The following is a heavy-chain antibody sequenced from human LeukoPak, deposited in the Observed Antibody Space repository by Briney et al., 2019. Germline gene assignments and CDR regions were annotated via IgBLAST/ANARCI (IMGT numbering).Heavy chain of an antibody. D-gene: IGHD3-10*01. CDR1: GFTVSSNY. CDR2: ISGSGGST. J-gene: IGHJ4*02. V-gene: IGHV3-23*01. CDR3: AKARIYGSGSPFDY. Sequence: GGSLRLSCAASGFTVSSNYMSWVRQAPGKGLEWVSAISGSGGSTYYADSVKGRFTISRDNSKNTLYLQMNSLRAEDTAVYYCAKARIYGSGSPFDYWGQGTLVTVSS.